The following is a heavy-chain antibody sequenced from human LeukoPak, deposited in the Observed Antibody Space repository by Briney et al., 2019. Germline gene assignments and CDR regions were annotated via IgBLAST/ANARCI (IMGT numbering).Heavy chain of an antibody. CDR1: GYSFSSGYY. Sequence: SETLSLTCTVSGYSFSSGYYWGWIRQPPGKGLEWIGSSYHSGSTYYNPSLKSRVTISVDTSKNQFSLKLSSVTAADTAVYYCARGASGYDSHYYYYMDVWGKGTTVTVSS. V-gene: IGHV4-38-2*02. D-gene: IGHD5-12*01. CDR2: SYHSGST. CDR3: ARGASGYDSHYYYYMDV. J-gene: IGHJ6*03.